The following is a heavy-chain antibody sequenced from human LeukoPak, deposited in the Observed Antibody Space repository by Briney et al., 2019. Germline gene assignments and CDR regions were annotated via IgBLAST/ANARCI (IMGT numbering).Heavy chain of an antibody. J-gene: IGHJ4*02. CDR1: GFTFSSYE. CDR2: VSDDGGLK. V-gene: IGHV3-30*18. D-gene: IGHD2-2*01. CDR3: AKGVVVAPDVTPFDY. Sequence: SGGSLRLSCAASGFTFSSYEMNWVRQAPGKGLEWLAVVSDDGGLKYYSDSVKGRFTISRDNSKSTLSLQMNSLRGEDTAVYYCAKGVVVAPDVTPFDYWGQGTLVTVSS.